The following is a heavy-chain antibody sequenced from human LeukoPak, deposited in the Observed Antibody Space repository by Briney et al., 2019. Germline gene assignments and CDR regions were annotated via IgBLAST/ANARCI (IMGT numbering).Heavy chain of an antibody. D-gene: IGHD3-22*01. CDR3: AREYDTSGRYAMSFDF. V-gene: IGHV1-2*02. Sequence: ASVKVSCKASGYTFTGYYMHWVRQAPGQGPEWMGWINPNSGDTHYAQKFQGRVTMTRDTSITTAYLELSTLRHDDTAMYYCAREYDTSGRYAMSFDFWGQGTLVTVSS. J-gene: IGHJ4*02. CDR2: INPNSGDT. CDR1: GYTFTGYY.